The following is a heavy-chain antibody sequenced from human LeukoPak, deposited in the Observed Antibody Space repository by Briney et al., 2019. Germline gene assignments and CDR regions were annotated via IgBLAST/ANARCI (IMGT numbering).Heavy chain of an antibody. CDR1: GYTFTGYY. CDR2: INPNSGGT. J-gene: IGHJ5*02. CDR3: ARPLRSSWYEVDNWFDP. D-gene: IGHD6-13*01. Sequence: ASVKVSCKASGYTFTGYYMHWVRQAPGQGLEWMGWINPNSGGTNYAQKFQGRVTMTRDMSISTAYMELSRLRSDDTAVYYCARPLRSSWYEVDNWFDPWGQGTLVTVSS. V-gene: IGHV1-2*02.